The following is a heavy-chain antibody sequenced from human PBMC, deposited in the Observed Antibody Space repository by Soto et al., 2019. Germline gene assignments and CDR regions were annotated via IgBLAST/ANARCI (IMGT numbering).Heavy chain of an antibody. CDR1: GFTFSSYW. CDR2: IKQDGSEK. CDR3: ARDFGIAAAGTGGDAFDI. V-gene: IGHV3-7*01. J-gene: IGHJ3*02. Sequence: GGSLRLSCAASGFTFSSYWMSWVRQAPGKGLEWVANIKQDGSEKYYVDSVKGRFTISRDNAKNSLYLQMNSLRAEDTAVYYCARDFGIAAAGTGGDAFDIWGQGTMVTVSS. D-gene: IGHD6-13*01.